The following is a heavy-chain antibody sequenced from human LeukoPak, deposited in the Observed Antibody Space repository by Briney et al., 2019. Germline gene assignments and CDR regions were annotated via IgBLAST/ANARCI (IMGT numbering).Heavy chain of an antibody. CDR2: ISYDGNSK. D-gene: IGHD3-10*01. V-gene: IGHV3-30-3*01. J-gene: IGHJ4*02. Sequence: PGGSLRLSCAASKFTFSSYAMVWVRQAPGRGLEWVAVISYDGNSKYHAESVKGRFTISRDNSKNTLYLKMNSLRAEDTAVYFCARGEFNSGDLDYWGQGTLVTVSS. CDR3: ARGEFNSGDLDY. CDR1: KFTFSSYA.